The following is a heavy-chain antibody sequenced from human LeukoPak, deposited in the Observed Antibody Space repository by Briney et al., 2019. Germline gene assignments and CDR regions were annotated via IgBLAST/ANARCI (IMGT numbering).Heavy chain of an antibody. V-gene: IGHV1-69*05. J-gene: IGHJ4*02. CDR2: IIPIFGTA. CDR1: GGTFSSYA. D-gene: IGHD4-23*01. Sequence: SVKVSCKASGGTFSSYAISWVRQAPGQGLEWMGGIIPIFGTANYAQKFQGRVTITTDESTSTAYMELSSLRSEDTAVYYCAREETTVVTPGGGGFDYWGQGTLVTVSS. CDR3: AREETTVVTPGGGGFDY.